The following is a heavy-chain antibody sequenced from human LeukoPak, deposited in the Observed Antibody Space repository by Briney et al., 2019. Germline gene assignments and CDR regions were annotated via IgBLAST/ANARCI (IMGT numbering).Heavy chain of an antibody. CDR3: AKARVTLGPLDNGVDFDY. Sequence: PGRSLRLSCAASGFTFDDYAMHWVRPAPGKGLEWVSGISWNSGSIGYADSVKGRFTISRDNAKNSLYLQMNGLRAEDTALYYCAKARVTLGPLDNGVDFDYWGQGTLVTVSS. CDR2: ISWNSGSI. D-gene: IGHD2-2*03. CDR1: GFTFDDYA. V-gene: IGHV3-9*01. J-gene: IGHJ4*02.